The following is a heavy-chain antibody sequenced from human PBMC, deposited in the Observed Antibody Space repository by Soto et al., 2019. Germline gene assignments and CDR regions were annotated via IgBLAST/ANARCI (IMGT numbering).Heavy chain of an antibody. J-gene: IGHJ5*02. CDR2: ASPDGTST. Sequence: EVQLVESGGGLVQPGGSLRLSCADSGFTFSSFWMHWVRQAPGKGLEWVSRASPDGTSTSYADSVKGRFTISRDNAKNTLFMQMNSLRAEDTVVYYCTRHGSGDYFLFDPWGQGTLVTVSS. CDR1: GFTFSSFW. CDR3: TRHGSGDYFLFDP. V-gene: IGHV3-74*01. D-gene: IGHD4-17*01.